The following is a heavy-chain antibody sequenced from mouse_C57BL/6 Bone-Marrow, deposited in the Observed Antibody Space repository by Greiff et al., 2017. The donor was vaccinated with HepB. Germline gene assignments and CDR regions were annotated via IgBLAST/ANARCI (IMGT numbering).Heavy chain of an antibody. V-gene: IGHV3-1*01. CDR3: ARTVSTVVAPMDY. J-gene: IGHJ4*01. CDR2: ISYSGST. CDR1: GYSITSGYD. D-gene: IGHD1-1*01. Sequence: EVQRVESGPGMVKPSQSLSLTCTVTGYSITSGYDWHWIRHFPGNKLEWMGYISYSGSTNYNPSLKSRISITHDTSKNHFFLKLNSVTTEDTATYYCARTVSTVVAPMDYWGKGTSVTVSS.